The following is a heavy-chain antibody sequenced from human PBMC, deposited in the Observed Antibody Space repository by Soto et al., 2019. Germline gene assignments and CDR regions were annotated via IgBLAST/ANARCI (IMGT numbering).Heavy chain of an antibody. V-gene: IGHV4-34*01. CDR3: ARGAKGYCSGGSCYPNRNYYGMDV. J-gene: IGHJ6*02. Sequence: PSETLSLTCAVYGGSFSGYYWSWIRQPPGKGLEWIGEINHSGSTNYNPSLKSRVTISVGTSKNQFPLKLSSVTAADTAVYYCARGAKGYCSGGSCYPNRNYYGMDVWGQGTTVTVSS. CDR2: INHSGST. D-gene: IGHD2-15*01. CDR1: GGSFSGYY.